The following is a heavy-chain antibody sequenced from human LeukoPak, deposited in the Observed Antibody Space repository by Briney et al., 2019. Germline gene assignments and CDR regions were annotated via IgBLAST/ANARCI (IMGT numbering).Heavy chain of an antibody. CDR2: INTDGTDT. CDR3: ARGYCTNGVCFYLDY. CDR1: GFTFRNFW. Sequence: GSLRLSCAASGFTFRNFWMHWVRQVPGKGLVWVSRINTDGTDTDYADSVKGRVTISRDHASNTLNLQMNSLRDEDAAVYYCARGYCTNGVCFYLDYWGQGTLVTVSS. D-gene: IGHD2-8*01. J-gene: IGHJ4*02. V-gene: IGHV3-74*01.